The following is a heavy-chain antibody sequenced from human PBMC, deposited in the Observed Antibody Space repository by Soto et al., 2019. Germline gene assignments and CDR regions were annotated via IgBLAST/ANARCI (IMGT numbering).Heavy chain of an antibody. CDR1: GYSLTSYW. CDR3: ARRSYCSSTSCLAHRDYYYAMDV. D-gene: IGHD2-2*01. CDR2: IYPGDSDT. V-gene: IGHV5-51*01. Sequence: PGESLKISCKGSGYSLTSYWIGWVRQMPGKGLEWMGIIYPGDSDTRYSPSFQGQVTISADKSISTAYLQWSSLKASDTAMYYCARRSYCSSTSCLAHRDYYYAMDVWGQGTTVTVSS. J-gene: IGHJ6*02.